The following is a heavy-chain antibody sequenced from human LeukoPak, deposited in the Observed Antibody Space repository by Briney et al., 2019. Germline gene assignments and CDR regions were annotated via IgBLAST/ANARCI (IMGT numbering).Heavy chain of an antibody. V-gene: IGHV3-21*01. J-gene: IGHJ4*02. CDR3: ARATCYDFWSGYYGALDY. CDR2: ITSSSTYI. D-gene: IGHD3-3*01. Sequence: GGSLRLSCAASGFTFSTYSMNWVRQAPGKGLEWVSSITSSSTYIYYADSVKGRFTISRDNAKNSLYLQMNSLRAEDTAVYYCARATCYDFWSGYYGALDYWGQGTLVTVSS. CDR1: GFTFSTYS.